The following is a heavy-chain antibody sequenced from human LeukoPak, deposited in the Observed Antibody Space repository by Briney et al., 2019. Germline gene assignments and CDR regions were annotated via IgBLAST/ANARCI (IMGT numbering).Heavy chain of an antibody. J-gene: IGHJ4*02. V-gene: IGHV4-38-2*02. CDR3: ASSTSFLAPPDY. D-gene: IGHD2-2*01. CDR1: GYSISSGYY. Sequence: SETLSLTCTVSGYSISSGYYWGWIRQPPGKGLGWIGSIYHSGSTYYNPSLKSRVTISVDTSKNQFSLKLSSVTAADTAVYYCASSTSFLAPPDYWGQGTLVTVSS. CDR2: IYHSGST.